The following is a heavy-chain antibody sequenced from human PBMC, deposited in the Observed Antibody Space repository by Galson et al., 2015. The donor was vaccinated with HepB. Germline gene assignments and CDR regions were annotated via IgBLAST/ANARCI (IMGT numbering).Heavy chain of an antibody. J-gene: IGHJ4*02. CDR1: GYTSSSYS. CDR2: ISADNGYT. D-gene: IGHD4-23*01. Sequence: SVKVSCKASGYTSSSYSITWVRQAPGQGLEWMGWISADNGYTNYGQKFQGRITMTTYTSTSTAYMELRSLRSDDTAVYYCARVVRRGGAPYFGYWGQGILVTVSS. CDR3: ARVVRRGGAPYFGY. V-gene: IGHV1-18*01.